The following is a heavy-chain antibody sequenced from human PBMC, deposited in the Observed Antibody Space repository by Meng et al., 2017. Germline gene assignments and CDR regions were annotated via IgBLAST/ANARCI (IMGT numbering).Heavy chain of an antibody. V-gene: IGHV1-69*13. CDR1: GGTFSSYA. D-gene: IGHD3-22*01. CDR3: ARVGQWLLPRNWFDP. J-gene: IGHJ5*02. Sequence: SVKGSCKASGGTFSSYAISWVRQAPGQGLEWMGGIIPIFGTANYAQKFQGRVKITADDSTSTAYMELSSLRSEDTAVYYCARVGQWLLPRNWFDPWGQGTLVTVSS. CDR2: IIPIFGTA.